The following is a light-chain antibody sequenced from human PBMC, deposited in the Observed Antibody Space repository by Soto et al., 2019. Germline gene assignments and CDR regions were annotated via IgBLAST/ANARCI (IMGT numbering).Light chain of an antibody. CDR2: EVT. CDR1: SSDVGGYDF. Sequence: QSALTQPASVSGSPGQSITISCTGTSSDVGGYDFVSWYQQHPGKAPKLMIYEVTNRPSGVSNRFSGSKSGNTASLTISGLQAEDEADYYCSSFASGTTLAFGGGTQLTVL. CDR3: SSFASGTTLA. V-gene: IGLV2-14*01. J-gene: IGLJ2*01.